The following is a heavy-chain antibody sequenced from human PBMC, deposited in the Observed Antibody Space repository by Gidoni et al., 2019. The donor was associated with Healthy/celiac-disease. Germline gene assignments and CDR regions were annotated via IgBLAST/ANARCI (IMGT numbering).Heavy chain of an antibody. CDR2: INHSGST. CDR3: ARGGKRTYYYDSSGPGVYYFDY. V-gene: IGHV4-34*01. D-gene: IGHD3-22*01. J-gene: IGHJ4*02. CDR1: GGSVSGDY. Sequence: QVQLQQWGAGLLKPSETLSLTCAVYGGSVSGDYWSWIRQPPGKGLEWIGEINHSGSTNYNPSLKSRVTISVDTSKHQFSLKLSSVTAADTAVYYCARGGKRTYYYDSSGPGVYYFDYWGQGTLVTVSS.